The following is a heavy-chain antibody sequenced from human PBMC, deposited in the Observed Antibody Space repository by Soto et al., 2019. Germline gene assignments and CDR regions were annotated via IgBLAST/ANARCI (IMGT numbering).Heavy chain of an antibody. V-gene: IGHV1-18*01. CDR1: GYTFTSYG. CDR3: ARENPWGDYYDSSGYHPVGYFDY. CDR2: ISAYNGNT. D-gene: IGHD3-22*01. J-gene: IGHJ4*02. Sequence: ASVKVSCKASGYTFTSYGISWVRQAPGQGLEWMGWISAYNGNTNYAQKLQGRVTMTTDTSTSTAYMELRSLRSDDTAVYYCARENPWGDYYDSSGYHPVGYFDYWGQGTLVTVSS.